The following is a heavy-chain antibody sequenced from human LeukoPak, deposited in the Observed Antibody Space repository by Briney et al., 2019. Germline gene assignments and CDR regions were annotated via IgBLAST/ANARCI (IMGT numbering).Heavy chain of an antibody. J-gene: IGHJ3*01. CDR3: AREGRLLGAFDV. CDR1: GFTFSTYW. V-gene: IGHV3-7*01. CDR2: IKPDGSHV. Sequence: PGGSLRLSCAASGFTFSTYWMNWVRQAPGKGLEWVADIKPDGSHVSYVDSVKGRFSISRDNAQNSLYSQVSSLRAEDMAIYYCAREGRLLGAFDVWGQGTMVTVSS.